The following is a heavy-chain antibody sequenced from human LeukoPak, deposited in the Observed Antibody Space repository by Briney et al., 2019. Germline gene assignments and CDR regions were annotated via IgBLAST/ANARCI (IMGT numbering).Heavy chain of an antibody. CDR2: INPNSGGT. V-gene: IGHV1-2*02. Sequence: ASVKVSCKASGYTFTGYYMHWVRQAPGQGLEWMGWINPNSGGTNYEQKFQGRVTMTRDTSINTAYIEMSRLRSDDTAVYYCARGGGSGHFDDWGQGTLVTVSS. CDR1: GYTFTGYY. CDR3: ARGGGSGHFDD. J-gene: IGHJ4*02. D-gene: IGHD6-25*01.